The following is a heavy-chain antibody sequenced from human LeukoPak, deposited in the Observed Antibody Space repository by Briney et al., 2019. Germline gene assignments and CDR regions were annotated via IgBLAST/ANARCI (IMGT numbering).Heavy chain of an antibody. J-gene: IGHJ4*02. CDR1: GYTFTGYY. V-gene: IGHV1-2*02. D-gene: IGHD2-2*01. Sequence: ASVKVSCKASGYTFTGYYMHWVRQAPGQGLEWMGWINPNSGGTNYAQKFQGRVTMTTDTSTSTAYMELRSLRSDDTAVYYCARRGYCSSTSCEKFDYWGQGTLVTVSS. CDR2: INPNSGGT. CDR3: ARRGYCSSTSCEKFDY.